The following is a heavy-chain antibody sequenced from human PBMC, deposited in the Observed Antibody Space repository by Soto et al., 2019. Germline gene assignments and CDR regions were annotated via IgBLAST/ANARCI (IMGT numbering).Heavy chain of an antibody. Sequence: QVQLQESGPGLVKPSETLSLTCTVSGGSISSYYWSWIRQPPGKGLEWIGYIYYSGSTNYNPSLKSRVTITGGTSKNQYSLKLRSVTAADTAVYYCARGVGYDSSGYYWRSYYYYGMDVWGQGTTVTVSS. J-gene: IGHJ6*02. V-gene: IGHV4-59*01. CDR1: GGSISSYY. CDR3: ARGVGYDSSGYYWRSYYYYGMDV. CDR2: IYYSGST. D-gene: IGHD3-22*01.